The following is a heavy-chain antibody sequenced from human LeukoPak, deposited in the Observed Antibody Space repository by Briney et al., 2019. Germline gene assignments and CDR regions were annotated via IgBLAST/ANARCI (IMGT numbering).Heavy chain of an antibody. CDR2: INPRTGDT. V-gene: IGHV1-2*02. D-gene: IGHD3-22*01. J-gene: IGHJ5*01. CDR3: ARGFFYQSSGYYWLDS. Sequence: ASVKVSCKASGYTFTSYYIHWVRQAPGQGLEWMGWINPRTGDTKYAQNFQGRVTMTRDTSINTAYMALSRLRTDDTAAYYCARGFFYQSSGYYWLDSWGQGTLVSVSS. CDR1: GYTFTSYY.